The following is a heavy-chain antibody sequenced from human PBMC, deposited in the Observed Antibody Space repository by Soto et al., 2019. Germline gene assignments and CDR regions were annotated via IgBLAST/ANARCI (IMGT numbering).Heavy chain of an antibody. CDR3: ASTRQQLTLDYGMDV. CDR1: GFTFSSYG. Sequence: QVQLVESGGGVVQPGRSLRLSCAASGFTFSSYGMHRVRQAPGKGLEWVAVISYDGSNKYYADSVKGRFTISRDNSKNTLYLQMNSLRAEDTAVYYCASTRQQLTLDYGMDVWGQGTTVTVSS. CDR2: ISYDGSNK. D-gene: IGHD6-13*01. V-gene: IGHV3-30*03. J-gene: IGHJ6*02.